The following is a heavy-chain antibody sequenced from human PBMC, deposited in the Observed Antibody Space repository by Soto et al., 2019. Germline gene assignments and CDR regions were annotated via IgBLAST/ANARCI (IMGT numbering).Heavy chain of an antibody. CDR2: ISYDGSNK. Sequence: PGGSLRLSCAASGFTFSSYGMHWVRQAPGKGLEWVAVISYDGSNKYYADSVKGRFTISRDNSKNTLYLQMNSLRAEDTAVYYCAKGYSYGPPCGYWGQGTMVTVSS. CDR3: AKGYSYGPPCGY. D-gene: IGHD5-18*01. V-gene: IGHV3-30*18. CDR1: GFTFSSYG. J-gene: IGHJ4*02.